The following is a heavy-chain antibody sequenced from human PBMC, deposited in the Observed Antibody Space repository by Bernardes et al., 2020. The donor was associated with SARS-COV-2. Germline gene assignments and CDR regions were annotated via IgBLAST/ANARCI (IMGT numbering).Heavy chain of an antibody. CDR2: IDNSRSLI. CDR1: GYTFSHHW. CDR3: AIDFAGEYSP. V-gene: IGHV3-74*01. J-gene: IGHJ5*02. Sequence: GGSLRLSCVASGYTFSHHWMNWVRQAPGKGLEWVSRIDNSRSLIYYADSVKGRFTISRDNSRNTLYLQMNTLRAEDTAVYYCAIDFAGEYSPWGQGTLVTISS. D-gene: IGHD3-16*01.